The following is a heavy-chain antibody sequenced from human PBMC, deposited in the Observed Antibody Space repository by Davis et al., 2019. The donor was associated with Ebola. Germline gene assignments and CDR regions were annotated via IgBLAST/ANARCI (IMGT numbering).Heavy chain of an antibody. CDR1: GDSVFGKNGA. V-gene: IGHV6-1*01. Sequence: HSQTLSLTCAISGDSVFGKNGAWNWIRQSPSRGLEWLGRTYYTSQWNNDYALSVKSRIIVNPDTSKNQFSLQLTSVTPEDTAVYFCARGWFRYGFDYWGQGTPVTVSS. J-gene: IGHJ4*02. CDR3: ARGWFRYGFDY. CDR2: TYYTSQWNN. D-gene: IGHD3-10*01.